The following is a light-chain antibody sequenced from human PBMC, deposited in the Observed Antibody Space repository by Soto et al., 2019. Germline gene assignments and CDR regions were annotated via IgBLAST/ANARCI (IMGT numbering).Light chain of an antibody. V-gene: IGKV3-15*01. CDR2: DAT. Sequence: EIVMTQSPATLSVSPGERATLSCRASQNVNSNLAWYRQKPGQAPRLLISDATTSATGVPARFSGSGSGTEFTLTISSLQSEDSGIYYCQQYNFWPPLTFGGGTKVEIK. CDR3: QQYNFWPPLT. J-gene: IGKJ4*01. CDR1: QNVNSN.